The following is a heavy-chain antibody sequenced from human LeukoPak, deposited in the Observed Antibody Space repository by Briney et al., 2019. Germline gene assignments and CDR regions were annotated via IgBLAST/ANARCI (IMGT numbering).Heavy chain of an antibody. J-gene: IGHJ4*02. CDR1: GFTFSSYS. CDR2: ISSSTSYI. Sequence: KPGGSLRLSCAASGFTFSSYSMNWIRQAPGKGLEWVSSISSSTSYIYYADSVKGRFTISRDNSKNMLYLQMNSLRAEDTAVYYCAKGTGYSSGWYVLGSSYYFDYWGQGTLVTVSS. V-gene: IGHV3-21*04. CDR3: AKGTGYSSGWYVLGSSYYFDY. D-gene: IGHD6-19*01.